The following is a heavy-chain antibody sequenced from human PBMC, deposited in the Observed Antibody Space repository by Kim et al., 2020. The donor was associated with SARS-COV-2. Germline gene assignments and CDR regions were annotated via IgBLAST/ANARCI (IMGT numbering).Heavy chain of an antibody. Sequence: GSLRLSCAASGFTFSSYWMHWVRQAPGKGLVWVSRINSDGSSTSYADSVKGRFTISRDNAKNTLYLQMNSLRAEDTAVYYCARDLVYDFWSGYLRADYYYGMDVWGQGTTVTSP. J-gene: IGHJ6*02. CDR1: GFTFSSYW. CDR2: INSDGSST. D-gene: IGHD3-3*01. CDR3: ARDLVYDFWSGYLRADYYYGMDV. V-gene: IGHV3-74*01.